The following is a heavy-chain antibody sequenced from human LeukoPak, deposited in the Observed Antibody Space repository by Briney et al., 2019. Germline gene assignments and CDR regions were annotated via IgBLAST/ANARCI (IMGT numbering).Heavy chain of an antibody. CDR2: INANSGGT. CDR1: GYTCTGYH. J-gene: IGHJ4*02. D-gene: IGHD6-13*01. Sequence: GASVKVSCKASGYTCTGYHMHWVRQAPGHGLEWMGWINANSGGTNYAQKFQGRVTMTRDTSISTAYMELNRLGSDDTAVYYCAKSGAWYLERYPVNDWGQGTLVTVSS. CDR3: AKSGAWYLERYPVND. V-gene: IGHV1-2*02.